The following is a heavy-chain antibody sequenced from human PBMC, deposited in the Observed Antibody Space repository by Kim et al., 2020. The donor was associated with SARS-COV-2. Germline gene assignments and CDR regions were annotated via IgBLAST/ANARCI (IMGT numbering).Heavy chain of an antibody. J-gene: IGHJ4*02. CDR2: INHSGST. CDR1: GGSFSGYY. V-gene: IGHV4-34*01. CDR3: AIYPYSSSWYRAEPAEGTAFDY. Sequence: SETLSLTCAVYGGSFSGYYWSWIRQPPGKGLEWIGEINHSGSTNYNPSLKSRVTISVDTSKNQFSLKLSSVTAADTAVYYCAIYPYSSSWYRAEPAEGTAFDYWGQGTLVTVSS. D-gene: IGHD6-13*01.